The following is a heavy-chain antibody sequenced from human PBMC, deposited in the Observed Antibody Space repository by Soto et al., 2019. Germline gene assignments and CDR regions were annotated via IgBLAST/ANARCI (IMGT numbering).Heavy chain of an antibody. CDR2: INHSGST. V-gene: IGHV4-34*01. J-gene: IGHJ6*02. CDR1: GGSFSGYS. CDR3: ARASRLRGSYYYYYGMDV. D-gene: IGHD3-16*01. Sequence: PSETLTLTCAVYGGSFSGYSWSWIRQPPGKGLEWIGEINHSGSTNYNPSLKSRVTISVDTSKNQFSLKLSSVTAADTAVYYCARASRLRGSYYYYYGMDVWGQGTTVTVSS.